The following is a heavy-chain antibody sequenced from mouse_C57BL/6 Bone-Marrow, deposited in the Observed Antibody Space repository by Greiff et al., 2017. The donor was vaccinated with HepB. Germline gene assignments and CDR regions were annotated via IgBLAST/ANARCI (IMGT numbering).Heavy chain of an antibody. CDR2: INPSNGGT. CDR1: GYTFTSYW. CDR3: ARKGKLRAWFAY. J-gene: IGHJ3*01. V-gene: IGHV1-53*01. Sequence: QVQLKQPGTELVKPGASVKLSCKASGYTFTSYWMHWVKQRPGQGLEWIGNINPSNGGTNYNEKFKSKATLTVDKSSSTAYMQLSSLTSEDSAVYYWARKGKLRAWFAYWGQGTLVTVSA. D-gene: IGHD2-4*01.